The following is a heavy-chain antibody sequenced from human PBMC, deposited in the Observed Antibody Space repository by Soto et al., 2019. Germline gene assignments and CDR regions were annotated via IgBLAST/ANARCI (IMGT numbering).Heavy chain of an antibody. Sequence: SETLSLTCTVSGGSISSYYWSWIRQPPGKGLGWIGYIYYSGSTNCNPSLKSRVTISVDTSKNQFSLKLSSVTAADTAVYYCAEGTYYYDSSGYLLAKHLDYWGQGTLVTVSS. J-gene: IGHJ4*02. CDR1: GGSISSYY. CDR3: AEGTYYYDSSGYLLAKHLDY. CDR2: IYYSGST. V-gene: IGHV4-59*01. D-gene: IGHD3-22*01.